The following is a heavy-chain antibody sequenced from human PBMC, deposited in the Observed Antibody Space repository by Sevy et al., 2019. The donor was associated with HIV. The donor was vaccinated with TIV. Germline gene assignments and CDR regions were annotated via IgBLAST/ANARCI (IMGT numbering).Heavy chain of an antibody. J-gene: IGHJ4*02. D-gene: IGHD3-3*01. Sequence: GGSLRLSCSASGFTFSSYAMHWVRQAPGKGLEYVSAISSNGGSTYYADSVKGRCTISRDNSKNTLYLQMSSRRAEDTAVYYCVKGITIFGVVTPFDYWGQGTLVTVSS. V-gene: IGHV3-64D*06. CDR1: GFTFSSYA. CDR2: ISSNGGST. CDR3: VKGITIFGVVTPFDY.